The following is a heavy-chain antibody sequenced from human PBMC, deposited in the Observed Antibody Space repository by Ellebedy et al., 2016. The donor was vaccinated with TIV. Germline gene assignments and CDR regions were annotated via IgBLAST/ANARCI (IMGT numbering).Heavy chain of an antibody. CDR2: INPSGGST. D-gene: IGHD6-13*01. CDR1: GYTFTSYY. Sequence: ASVKVSCKASGYTFTSYYMHWVRQAPGQGLEWMGIINPSGGSTSYAQKFQGRVTMTRDTSTSTVYMELSSLRSEDTAVYYCARPEGYSSSGFEPDFDYWGQGTLVTVSS. J-gene: IGHJ4*02. V-gene: IGHV1-46*01. CDR3: ARPEGYSSSGFEPDFDY.